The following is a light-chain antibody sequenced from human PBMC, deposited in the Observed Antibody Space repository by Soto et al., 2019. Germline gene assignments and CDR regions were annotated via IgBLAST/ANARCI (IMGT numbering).Light chain of an antibody. CDR3: QQYNSYSST. Sequence: DIQMTQSPSTLSGSVGDRVTITCRASQSIGNWLAWYQQKPGKAPKLLIYDASSLESGVPSRFSGSGSGTEFTLTISSLQPDDFATYYCQQYNSYSSTFGHGTKVDI. J-gene: IGKJ1*01. CDR2: DAS. CDR1: QSIGNW. V-gene: IGKV1-5*01.